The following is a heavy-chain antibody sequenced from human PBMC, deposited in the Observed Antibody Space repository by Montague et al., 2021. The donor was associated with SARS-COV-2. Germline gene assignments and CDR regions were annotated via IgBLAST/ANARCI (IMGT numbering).Heavy chain of an antibody. D-gene: IGHD1-26*01. V-gene: IGHV4-61*02. CDR1: GDSITSDVSY. CDR3: ARDDVRWDFDC. J-gene: IGHJ4*02. CDR2: IYTTGST. Sequence: TLSLTCTVSGDSITSDVSYWSWIRQPAGKGLEWIGRIYTTGSTNYNPSLKSRLTISLDTSKNQFSLKLSSVTAADTAVYYRARDDVRWDFDCWGQGTLVTVSS.